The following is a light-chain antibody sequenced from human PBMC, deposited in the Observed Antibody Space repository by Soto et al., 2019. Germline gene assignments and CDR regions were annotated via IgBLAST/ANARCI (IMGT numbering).Light chain of an antibody. J-gene: IGKJ1*01. CDR3: QMYNSYSWT. V-gene: IGKV1-17*01. CDR2: AAS. Sequence: DIQMTKSPPSLSASVGDRVTITCRASQSISNYLNWYQQKPGKAPKLLIFAASSLQSGVQSRFSGSGSGTEFTLKIRSMKTDEFATYYCQMYNSYSWTFGQGHKGDIK. CDR1: QSISNY.